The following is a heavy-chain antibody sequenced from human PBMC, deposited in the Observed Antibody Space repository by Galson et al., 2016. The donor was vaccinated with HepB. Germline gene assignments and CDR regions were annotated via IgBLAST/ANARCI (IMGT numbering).Heavy chain of an antibody. V-gene: IGHV3-23*01. CDR1: GFTFSASA. Sequence: SLRLSCAASGFTFSASAMSWVRQAPGKGLEWVSAISGDGTRTYYADFVKGRFTISRDNSKNTVFLHMTTLGAEDTGTDFCSDGLNYWGQGTQVSVSS. CDR3: SDGLNY. CDR2: ISGDGTRT. D-gene: IGHD4-17*01. J-gene: IGHJ4*02.